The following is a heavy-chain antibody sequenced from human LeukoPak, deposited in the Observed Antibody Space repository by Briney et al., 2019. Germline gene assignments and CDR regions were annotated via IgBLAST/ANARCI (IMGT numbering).Heavy chain of an antibody. V-gene: IGHV4-38-2*02. D-gene: IGHD3-9*01. CDR1: GYSISSGYY. J-gene: IGHJ4*02. CDR2: IYHSGST. CDR3: ARGYYDILTGYYSDY. Sequence: SETLSLTCTVSGYSISSGYYWGWIRQPPGKGLEWIGSIYHSGSTYYNPSLKSRVTISVDTSKNQFSLKLSSVTAADTAVYYCARGYYDILTGYYSDYWGQGTLVTVSS.